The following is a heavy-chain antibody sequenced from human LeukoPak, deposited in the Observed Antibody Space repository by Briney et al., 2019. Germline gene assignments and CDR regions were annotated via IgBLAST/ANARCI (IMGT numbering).Heavy chain of an antibody. CDR1: GLTFSSYA. CDR2: ISSNGGST. V-gene: IGHV3-64*01. Sequence: QSGGSLRLSCAASGLTFSSYAMHWVRQAPGKGLEYVSAISSNGGSTYYANSVKGRFTIPRDNSKDTLYLQMGSLRAEDMAVYYCERAIDYGIIDYWGQGTLVTVSS. D-gene: IGHD4-17*01. J-gene: IGHJ4*02. CDR3: ERAIDYGIIDY.